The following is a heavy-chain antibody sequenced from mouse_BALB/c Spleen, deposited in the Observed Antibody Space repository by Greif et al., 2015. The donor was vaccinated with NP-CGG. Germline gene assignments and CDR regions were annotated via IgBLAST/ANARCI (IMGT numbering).Heavy chain of an antibody. Sequence: QVQLQQSGAELVRPGTSVKVSCKASGYAFTNYLIEWVKQRPGQGLEWIGVINPGSGGTNYNEKFKGKATLTADKSSSTAYMQLSSLTSDDSAVYFCARNDYDPLAYWGQGTLVTVSA. CDR3: ARNDYDPLAY. D-gene: IGHD2-4*01. J-gene: IGHJ3*01. V-gene: IGHV1-54*01. CDR1: GYAFTNYL. CDR2: INPGSGGT.